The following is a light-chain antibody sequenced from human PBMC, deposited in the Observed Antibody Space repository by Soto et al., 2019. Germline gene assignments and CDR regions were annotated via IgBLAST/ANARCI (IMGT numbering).Light chain of an antibody. V-gene: IGKV3-15*01. CDR1: QSVTSN. J-gene: IGKJ2*01. CDR3: QQYHNWPRT. Sequence: EIVMTQSPATLSVSPGERATLSCRASQSVTSNLAWYQQKPGQAPRVLIYGTSTRATGIPARFSGSGSGTEFTLTISSLQSEDFAVYYCQQYHNWPRTFGQGTKLEIK. CDR2: GTS.